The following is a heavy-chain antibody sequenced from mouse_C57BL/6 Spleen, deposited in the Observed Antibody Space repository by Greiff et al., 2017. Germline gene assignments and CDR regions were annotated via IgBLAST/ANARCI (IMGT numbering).Heavy chain of an antibody. CDR2: ISGGGGNT. CDR3: AIQDYYGSSYEGYFDV. J-gene: IGHJ1*03. V-gene: IGHV5-9*01. CDR1: GFTFSSYT. D-gene: IGHD1-1*01. Sequence: EVMLVESGGGLVKPGGSLKLSCAASGFTFSSYTMSWVRQTPEKRLEWVATISGGGGNTYYPDSVKGRFTISRDNAKNTLYLQMSSLRSEDTALYYCAIQDYYGSSYEGYFDVWGTGTTVTVSS.